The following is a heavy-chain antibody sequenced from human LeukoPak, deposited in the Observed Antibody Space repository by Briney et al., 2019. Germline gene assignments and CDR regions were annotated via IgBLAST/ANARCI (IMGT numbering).Heavy chain of an antibody. V-gene: IGHV4-59*01. CDR3: ARAERWLQFDS. Sequence: SETPSVSSTVSGDSLCSNYWCWIRQTLGKGLESIGYVYYSGSTHYNRSLKSRVTISVDTSKNQFSLKLSSVTAADTVVYYCARAERWLQFDSWGQGTLVTVSS. J-gene: IGHJ4*02. CDR1: GDSLCSNY. CDR2: VYYSGST. D-gene: IGHD5-24*01.